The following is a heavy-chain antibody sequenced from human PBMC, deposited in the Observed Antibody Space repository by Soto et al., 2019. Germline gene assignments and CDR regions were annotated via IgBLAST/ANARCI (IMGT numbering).Heavy chain of an antibody. J-gene: IGHJ6*02. CDR3: ARDRCSSTSCYGAGYYYGMDV. Sequence: SETLSLTCTVSGGSISSYYWSWIRQPPGKGLECIGYIYYSGSTNYNPSLKSRVTISVDTSKNQFSLKLSSVTAADTAVYYCARDRCSSTSCYGAGYYYGMDVWGQGTTVTV. CDR1: GGSISSYY. V-gene: IGHV4-59*01. D-gene: IGHD2-2*01. CDR2: IYYSGST.